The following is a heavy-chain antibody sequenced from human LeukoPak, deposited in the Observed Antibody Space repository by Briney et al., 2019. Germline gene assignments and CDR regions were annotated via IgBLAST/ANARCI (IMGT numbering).Heavy chain of an antibody. V-gene: IGHV4-34*01. Sequence: SETLSLTCAVYGWSLNGYYWNCIPHPPQEGVECGGEINARGDTSSNQSLKSRVTISVDTSKKQFSLRLTSMIAADTALYYCARGQVPAARGYNWFDPWGQGTLVTVSS. CDR3: ARGQVPAARGYNWFDP. J-gene: IGHJ5*02. D-gene: IGHD2-2*01. CDR2: INARGDT. CDR1: GWSLNGYY.